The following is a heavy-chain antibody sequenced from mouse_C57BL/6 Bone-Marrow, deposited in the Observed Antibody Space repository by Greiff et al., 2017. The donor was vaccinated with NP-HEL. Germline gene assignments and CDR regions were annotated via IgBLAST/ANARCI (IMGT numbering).Heavy chain of an antibody. CDR1: GYTFTSYW. V-gene: IGHV1-61*01. J-gene: IGHJ3*01. CDR3: ARGIYDGYFWFAY. Sequence: QVQLQQPGAELVRPGSSVKLSCKASGYTFTSYWMDWVKQRPGQGLEWIGNIYPSDSETHYNQQFKDKATLTVDQSSSTAYMQLSSLTSEDSAVYYCARGIYDGYFWFAYWGQGTLVTVSA. D-gene: IGHD2-3*01. CDR2: IYPSDSET.